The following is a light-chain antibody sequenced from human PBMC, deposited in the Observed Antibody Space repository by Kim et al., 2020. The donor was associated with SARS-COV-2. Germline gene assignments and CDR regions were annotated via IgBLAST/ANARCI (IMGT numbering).Light chain of an antibody. CDR1: QSVSSN. V-gene: IGKV3-15*01. Sequence: EIVMTQSPGTLSVSPGERATLSCRASQSVSSNLAWYQQEPGQAPRLLISGASTRATGIPARFSGSGSGTEFTLTINSLQSEDFAVYYCQQYNVWPPYTFGQGTKLEI. CDR3: QQYNVWPPYT. J-gene: IGKJ2*01. CDR2: GAS.